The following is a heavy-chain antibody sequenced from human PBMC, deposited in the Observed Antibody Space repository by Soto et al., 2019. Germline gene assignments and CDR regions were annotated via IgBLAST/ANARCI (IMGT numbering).Heavy chain of an antibody. CDR3: ARHPAYYGDYYYYYMDV. J-gene: IGHJ6*03. D-gene: IGHD4-17*01. V-gene: IGHV5-51*01. CDR1: GYSFTSYW. Sequence: GESLKISCKGSGYSFTSYWIGWVRQMPGKGLEWMGIIYPGDSDTRYSPSFQGQVTISADKSISTAYLQWSSLKASDTAMYYCARHPAYYGDYYYYYMDVWGKGTTVTVSS. CDR2: IYPGDSDT.